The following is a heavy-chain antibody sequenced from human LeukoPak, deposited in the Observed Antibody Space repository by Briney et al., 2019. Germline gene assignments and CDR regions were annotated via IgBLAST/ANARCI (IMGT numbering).Heavy chain of an antibody. CDR2: INTNTGNP. V-gene: IGHV7-4-1*02. CDR1: GYTFTSYA. CDR3: ARGPDCSSTSCYYYMDV. Sequence: ASVKVSCKASGYTFTSYAMNWVRQAPGQGLEWMGWINTNTGNPTYAQGFTGRFVFSLDTSVSTAYLQISSLKAKDTAVYHCARGPDCSSTSCYYYMDVWGKGTTVTVSS. D-gene: IGHD2-2*01. J-gene: IGHJ6*03.